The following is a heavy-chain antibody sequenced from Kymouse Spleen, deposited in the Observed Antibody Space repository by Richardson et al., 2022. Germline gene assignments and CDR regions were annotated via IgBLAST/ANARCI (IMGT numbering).Heavy chain of an antibody. Sequence: QLQLQESGPGLVKPSETLSLTCTVSGGSISSSSYYWGWIRQPPGKGLEWIGSIYYSGSTYYNPSLKSRVTISVDTSKNQFSLKLSSVTAADTAVYYCAREGTVTTFPHYYYYYGMDVWGQGTTVTVSS. CDR1: GGSISSSSYY. J-gene: IGHJ6*02. V-gene: IGHV4-39*01. CDR3: AREGTVTTFPHYYYYYGMDV. D-gene: IGHD4-17*01. CDR2: IYYSGST.